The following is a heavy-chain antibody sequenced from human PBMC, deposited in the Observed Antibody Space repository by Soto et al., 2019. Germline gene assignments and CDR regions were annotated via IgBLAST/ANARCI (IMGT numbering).Heavy chain of an antibody. Sequence: EVQLVESGGGLVKPGGSLRLSCAASGFTFSTYSMNWVRQAPGKGLEWVSSISSSSSYIDYAGSVTGRFTISRDNAKNSLYLQMNSLRAEDTAVYYCARGYHYYDSSGYDKWDAFDIWGQGTMVTVSS. V-gene: IGHV3-21*01. CDR2: ISSSSSYI. CDR3: ARGYHYYDSSGYDKWDAFDI. D-gene: IGHD3-22*01. CDR1: GFTFSTYS. J-gene: IGHJ3*02.